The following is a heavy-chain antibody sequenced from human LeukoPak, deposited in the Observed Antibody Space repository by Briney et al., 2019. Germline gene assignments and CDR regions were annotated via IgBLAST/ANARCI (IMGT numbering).Heavy chain of an antibody. CDR3: ARVSHSRYCSSTSCYVDY. CDR2: IYSGGST. J-gene: IGHJ4*02. Sequence: GGSLRLSCAASGFTVSSNYMSWVRQAPGKGLEWVSVIYSGGSTYYADSVKGRFTISRDNSKNTLYLQMNSLRAEDTAVYYCARVSHSRYCSSTSCYVDYWGQGTLVTVSS. D-gene: IGHD2-2*01. V-gene: IGHV3-53*01. CDR1: GFTVSSNY.